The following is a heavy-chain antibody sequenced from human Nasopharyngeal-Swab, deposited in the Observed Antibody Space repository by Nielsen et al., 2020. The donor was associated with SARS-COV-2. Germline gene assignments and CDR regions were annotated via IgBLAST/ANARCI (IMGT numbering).Heavy chain of an antibody. J-gene: IGHJ4*02. CDR2: INHRGST. CDR1: GGSFSGYY. D-gene: IGHD5-18*01. V-gene: IGHV4-34*01. CDR3: ARGPIRGYSYGFGYFDY. Sequence: SETLSLTCAVYGGSFSGYYWSWIRQPPGKGLEWIGEINHRGSTNYNPSLKSRVTISVDTSKNQFSLKLSSVTAADTAVYYCARGPIRGYSYGFGYFDYWGQGTLVTVSS.